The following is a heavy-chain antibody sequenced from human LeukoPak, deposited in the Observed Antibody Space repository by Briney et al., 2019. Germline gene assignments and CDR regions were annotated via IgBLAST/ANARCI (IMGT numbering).Heavy chain of an antibody. J-gene: IGHJ6*03. CDR3: ARDWREFGYYYYYYMDV. CDR1: GFTFSNYW. V-gene: IGHV3-74*01. Sequence: GGSLRLSCAASGFTFSNYWMHWVRQAPGKGLVWVSRINSDGSSTSYADSVKGRFTISRDNAKNSLYLQMNSLRAEDTAVYYCARDWREFGYYYYYYMDVWGKGTTVTISS. CDR2: INSDGSST. D-gene: IGHD3-10*01.